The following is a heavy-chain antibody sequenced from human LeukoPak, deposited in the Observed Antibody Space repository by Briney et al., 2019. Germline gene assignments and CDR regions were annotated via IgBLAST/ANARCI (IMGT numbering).Heavy chain of an antibody. CDR3: TRDFVLLTSYDVFEN. V-gene: IGHV1-18*01. CDR1: GYTFTTYG. Sequence: ASVKVSCKASGYTFTTYGISWVRQAPGQGLEWMGWINANNGDTHYAQKLQGRITMTTDPSTSTVYMELRSLRSDDTAVYYCTRDFVLLTSYDVFENWGQGTLVTVSS. D-gene: IGHD3-3*01. J-gene: IGHJ4*02. CDR2: INANNGDT.